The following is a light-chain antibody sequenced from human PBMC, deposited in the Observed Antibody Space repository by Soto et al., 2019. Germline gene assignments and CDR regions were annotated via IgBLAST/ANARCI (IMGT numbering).Light chain of an antibody. Sequence: DVVMTQSPLSLPVTLGQPASISCRSSQSLAYSDGNTYLNWFQQRPGQSPRRLIYNVSNRDSGVPDRFSGSGSGTDFTLKISRVEAEDVGGYYCMQGTHWPPYTFGQGTKLEIK. CDR2: NVS. CDR1: QSLAYSDGNTY. J-gene: IGKJ2*01. CDR3: MQGTHWPPYT. V-gene: IGKV2-30*01.